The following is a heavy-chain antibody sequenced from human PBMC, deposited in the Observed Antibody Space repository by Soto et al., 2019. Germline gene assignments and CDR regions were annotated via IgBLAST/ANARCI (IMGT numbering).Heavy chain of an antibody. CDR1: GFTFSSYA. Sequence: GGSLRLSCAASGFTFSSYAMSWVRQAPGKGLEWVSAISGSGGSTYYADSWKGRFTISRDKSKNTLYLQMNSLRAEDTAVYYCAKDALDYYDSSVYYYSDAFDIWGQGTMVTVSS. J-gene: IGHJ3*02. CDR3: AKDALDYYDSSVYYYSDAFDI. CDR2: ISGSGGST. D-gene: IGHD3-22*01. V-gene: IGHV3-23*01.